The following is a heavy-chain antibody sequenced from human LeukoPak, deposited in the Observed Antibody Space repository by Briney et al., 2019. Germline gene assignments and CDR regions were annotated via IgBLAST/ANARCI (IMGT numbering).Heavy chain of an antibody. J-gene: IGHJ3*02. CDR1: GGSISSYY. D-gene: IGHD1-26*01. V-gene: IGHV4-59*01. CDR3: ARDKGSGSYLDAFDI. CDR2: IYYSGST. Sequence: LETLSLTCTVSGGSISSYYWSWIRQPPGKGLEWIGYIYYSGSTDYNPSLKSRVTISVDTSKNQFSLKLRSVTAADTAVYYCARDKGSGSYLDAFDIWGQGTMVTVSS.